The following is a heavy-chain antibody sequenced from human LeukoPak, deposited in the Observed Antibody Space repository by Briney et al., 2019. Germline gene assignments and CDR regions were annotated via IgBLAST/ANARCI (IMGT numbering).Heavy chain of an antibody. CDR2: ISSSSSTI. CDR1: GFTFSSYA. Sequence: GGSLRLSCAASGFTFSSYAMSWVRQAPGKGLEWVSYISSSSSTIYYADSVKGRFTISRDNAKNSLYLQMNSLRAEDTAVYYCARVRSLYYYDSSGYSFDPWGQGTLVTVSS. V-gene: IGHV3-48*01. CDR3: ARVRSLYYYDSSGYSFDP. J-gene: IGHJ5*02. D-gene: IGHD3-22*01.